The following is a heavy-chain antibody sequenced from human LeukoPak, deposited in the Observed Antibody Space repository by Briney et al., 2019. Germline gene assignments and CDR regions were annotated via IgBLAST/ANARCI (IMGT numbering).Heavy chain of an antibody. CDR3: ARDSSSSGKGDY. CDR1: GYTFTSYD. Sequence: ASVKVSCKASGYTFTSYDINWVRQATGQGLEWMGWMNPNSGNTGYAQKFQGRVTMTRNTSISTAYMELSSLRSEDAAVYYCARDSSSSGKGDYWGQGTLVTVSS. J-gene: IGHJ4*02. D-gene: IGHD6-6*01. V-gene: IGHV1-8*01. CDR2: MNPNSGNT.